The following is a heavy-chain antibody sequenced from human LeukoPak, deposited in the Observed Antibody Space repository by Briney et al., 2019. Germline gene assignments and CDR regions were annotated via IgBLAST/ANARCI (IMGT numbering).Heavy chain of an antibody. D-gene: IGHD2-2*01. CDR1: GFTFSSYA. V-gene: IGHV3-23*01. CDR3: AKLAGRRYCSSTSCFEDY. Sequence: PGGSLRLSCAASGFTFSSYAMSWVRQAPGKGLEWVSAISGSGGSTYYADSVKGRFTISRDNSKNTLYLQMNSLRAEDTAVYYCAKLAGRRYCSSTSCFEDYWGQGTLVTVSS. CDR2: ISGSGGST. J-gene: IGHJ4*02.